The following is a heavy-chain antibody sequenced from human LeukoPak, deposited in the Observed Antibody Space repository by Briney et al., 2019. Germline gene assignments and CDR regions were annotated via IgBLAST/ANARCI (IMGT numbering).Heavy chain of an antibody. V-gene: IGHV3-11*05. J-gene: IGHJ4*02. CDR3: TRGVGDYELE. Sequence: VKGRFTISRDNAKNSLYLQMNSLKTEDTAVYYCTRGVGDYELEWGQGTLVTVSS. D-gene: IGHD4-17*01.